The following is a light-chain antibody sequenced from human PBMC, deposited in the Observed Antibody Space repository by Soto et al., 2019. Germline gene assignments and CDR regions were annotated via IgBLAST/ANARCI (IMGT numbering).Light chain of an antibody. V-gene: IGKV3-20*01. Sequence: EIVLTQSPGTLSLSPGDRDTLSCRASQTVETNYLAWYQQKPGQAPRLLVDDASRRAAGIPDRFSGSGSGTDFTLTISRLEPEDFAVYYCQQCATSPRTFGQGTKVEV. CDR1: QTVETNY. J-gene: IGKJ1*01. CDR3: QQCATSPRT. CDR2: DAS.